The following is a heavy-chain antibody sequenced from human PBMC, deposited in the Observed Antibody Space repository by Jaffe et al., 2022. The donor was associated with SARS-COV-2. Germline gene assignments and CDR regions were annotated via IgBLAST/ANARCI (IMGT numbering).Heavy chain of an antibody. CDR2: ISYDGSNK. J-gene: IGHJ4*02. Sequence: QVQLVESGGGVVQPGRSLRLSCAASGFTFSSYGMHWVRQAPGKGLEWVAVISYDGSNKYYVDFVKGRFTISRDNSKNTVSLQMNSLRAEDTAVYFCAKDPIINGGYSYGYYFDDWGQGALVTVSS. CDR1: GFTFSSYG. D-gene: IGHD5-18*01. V-gene: IGHV3-30*18. CDR3: AKDPIINGGYSYGYYFDD.